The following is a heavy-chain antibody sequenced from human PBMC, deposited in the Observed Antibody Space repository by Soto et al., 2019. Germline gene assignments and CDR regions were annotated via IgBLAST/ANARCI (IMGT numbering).Heavy chain of an antibody. D-gene: IGHD3-3*01. CDR3: ARGHYDFWSGYYTPFDY. CDR2: INSDGSST. V-gene: IGHV3-74*01. Sequence: GGSLRLSCAASGFTFSSYWMHWVRQAPGKGLVWVSRINSDGSSTSYADSVKGRFTISRDNAKNTLYLQMNSLRAEDTAVYYCARGHYDFWSGYYTPFDYWGQGTLVTVSS. CDR1: GFTFSSYW. J-gene: IGHJ4*02.